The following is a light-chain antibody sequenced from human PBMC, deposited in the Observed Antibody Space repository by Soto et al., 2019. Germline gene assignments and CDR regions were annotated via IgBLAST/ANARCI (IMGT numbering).Light chain of an antibody. V-gene: IGKV1-5*01. Sequence: GDXXTITCRASQRISTWLAWYQQKPGKAPKLLISDASSLETGVPSRFSGSGSGTEFTLTINSLQPDDFATYYCQQYKSYWTFGQGTKVDI. CDR1: QRISTW. CDR3: QQYKSYWT. J-gene: IGKJ1*01. CDR2: DAS.